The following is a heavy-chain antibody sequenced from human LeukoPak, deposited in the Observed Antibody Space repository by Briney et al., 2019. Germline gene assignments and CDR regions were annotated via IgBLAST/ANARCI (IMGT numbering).Heavy chain of an antibody. J-gene: IGHJ6*03. CDR1: GFTFSSHW. D-gene: IGHD3-10*01. Sequence: GGSLRLSCAASGFTFSSHWMSWVRQAPGKGLEWVANIKQDGSEKYYVDSVKGRFTISRDNAKNSLYLQMNSLRAEDTAVYYCARVVRGVTYYYYYYMDVWGKGTTVTISS. V-gene: IGHV3-7*01. CDR2: IKQDGSEK. CDR3: ARVVRGVTYYYYYYMDV.